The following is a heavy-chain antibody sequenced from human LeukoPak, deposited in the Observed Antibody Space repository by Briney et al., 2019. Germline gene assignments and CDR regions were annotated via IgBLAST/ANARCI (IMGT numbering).Heavy chain of an antibody. CDR3: AKGQEVGDGVFDS. D-gene: IGHD1-26*01. CDR1: GFTFSSIA. J-gene: IGHJ4*02. V-gene: IGHV3-23*01. Sequence: PGGSLRLSCTASGFTFSSIALTWVRQAPGKGLEWVSTIRSNGDTAYNADSVKGRFTISRDNSKNTVYLQMNSLRVEDTAIYYCAKGQEVGDGVFDSWGQGTLVTVSS. CDR2: IRSNGDTA.